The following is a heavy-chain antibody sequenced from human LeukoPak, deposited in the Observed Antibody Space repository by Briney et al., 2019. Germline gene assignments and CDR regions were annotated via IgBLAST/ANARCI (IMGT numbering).Heavy chain of an antibody. CDR3: ARDEGVVVPGSFDI. J-gene: IGHJ3*02. CDR2: ISANSGST. D-gene: IGHD2-15*01. V-gene: IGHV1-18*04. Sequence: GASVKVSCKASGYTFTSYGISWVRQAPGQGLEWMGWISANSGSTNYAQKLQGRVTMTTDTSTSTAYMELRRLRSDDTAVYYCARDEGVVVPGSFDIWGQGTMVTVSS. CDR1: GYTFTSYG.